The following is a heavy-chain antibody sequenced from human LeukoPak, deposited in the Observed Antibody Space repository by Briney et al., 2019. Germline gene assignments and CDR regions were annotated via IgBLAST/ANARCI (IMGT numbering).Heavy chain of an antibody. CDR3: AREVEYSSSETYYYYYMDV. D-gene: IGHD6-6*01. V-gene: IGHV4-30-2*01. CDR2: IYHSGST. J-gene: IGHJ6*03. Sequence: SETLSLTCTVSGGSISSGGYYWSWIRQPPGKGLEWIGYIYHSGSTYYNPSLKSRVTISVDRSKNQFSLKLSSVTAADTAVYYCAREVEYSSSETYYYYYMDVWGKGTTVTVSS. CDR1: GGSISSGGYY.